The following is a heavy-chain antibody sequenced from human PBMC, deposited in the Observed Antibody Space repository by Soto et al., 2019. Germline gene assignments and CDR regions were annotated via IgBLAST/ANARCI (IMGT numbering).Heavy chain of an antibody. CDR1: GFTFSSYS. V-gene: IGHV3-21*01. CDR2: ISSSGDYI. CDR3: ARPRPSIAAF. J-gene: IGHJ4*02. D-gene: IGHD6-6*01. Sequence: PGGSLRLSCAASGFTFSSYSMNWVRQAPGKGLDWVSSISSSGDYIYYADSVKGRFTISRDNARNSLYLQMDSLRDEDTAVYYCARPRPSIAAFWGQGTQVTVSS.